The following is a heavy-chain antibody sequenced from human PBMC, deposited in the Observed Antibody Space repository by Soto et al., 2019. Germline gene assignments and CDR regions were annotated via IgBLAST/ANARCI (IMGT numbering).Heavy chain of an antibody. CDR3: ARKDKSGYFNWFDP. Sequence: GESLKISFRTSGDKFTSYWIALVRQIPGKGLEWMGIIFPSDSDTRYSPSFQGQVTISADRSTSTVFIQWASLKASDTAVYFCARKDKSGYFNWFDPWGQGTLITVSS. CDR1: GDKFTSYW. D-gene: IGHD5-12*01. CDR2: IFPSDSDT. V-gene: IGHV5-51*01. J-gene: IGHJ5*02.